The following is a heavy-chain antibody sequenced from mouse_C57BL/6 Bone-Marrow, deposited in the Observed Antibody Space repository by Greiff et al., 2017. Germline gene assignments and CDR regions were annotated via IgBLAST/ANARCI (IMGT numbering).Heavy chain of an antibody. V-gene: IGHV14-4*01. CDR1: GFNIKDDY. CDR3: TVDGYPFYFDY. D-gene: IGHD2-3*01. CDR2: IDPENGDT. J-gene: IGHJ2*01. Sequence: DVKLQESGAELVRPGASVKLSCTASGFNIKDDYMHWVKQRPEQGLEWIGWIDPENGDTEYASKFQGKATITADTSSNTAYLQLSSLTSEDTAVYYCTVDGYPFYFDYWGQGTTLTVSS.